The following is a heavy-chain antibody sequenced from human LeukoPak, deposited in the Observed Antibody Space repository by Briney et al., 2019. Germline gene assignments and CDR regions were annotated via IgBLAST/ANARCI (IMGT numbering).Heavy chain of an antibody. J-gene: IGHJ6*03. CDR2: ISSSSSYI. Sequence: PGGSLRLSCAASGFTFSSYSMSWVRQAPGKGLEWVSSISSSSSYIYYADSVKGRFTISRDNAKNSLYLQMNSLRAEDTAVYYCARDQWDTAMVGDYYYYYMDVWGKGTTVTVSS. CDR3: ARDQWDTAMVGDYYYYYMDV. CDR1: GFTFSSYS. D-gene: IGHD5-18*01. V-gene: IGHV3-21*01.